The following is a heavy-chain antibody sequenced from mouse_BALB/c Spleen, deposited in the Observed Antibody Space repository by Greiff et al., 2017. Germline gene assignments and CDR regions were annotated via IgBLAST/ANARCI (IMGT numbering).Heavy chain of an antibody. D-gene: IGHD2-12*01. CDR2: INPYYGST. J-gene: IGHJ2*01. CDR3: ARRGDDVDY. Sequence: VQLQQTGPELVKPGASVKISCKASGYSFTDYIMLWVKQSHGKSLEWIGNINPYYGSTSYNLKFKGKATLTVDKSSSTAYMQLNSLTSEDSAVYYCARRGDDVDYWGQGTTLTVSS. CDR1: GYSFTDYI. V-gene: IGHV1-39*01.